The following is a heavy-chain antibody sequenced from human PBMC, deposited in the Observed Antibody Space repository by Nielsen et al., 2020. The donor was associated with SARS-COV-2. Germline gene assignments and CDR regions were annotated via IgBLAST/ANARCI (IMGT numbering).Heavy chain of an antibody. D-gene: IGHD2-2*01. CDR2: ISSSSSYI. CDR3: ARDSRLGYCSSTSCYPGGDAFGI. J-gene: IGHJ3*02. Sequence: GGSLRLSCAASGFTFSSYSMNWVRQAPGKGLEWVSSISSSSSYIYYADSVKGRFTISRDNAKNSLYLQMNSLRAEDTAVYYCARDSRLGYCSSTSCYPGGDAFGIWGQGTMVTVSS. CDR1: GFTFSSYS. V-gene: IGHV3-21*01.